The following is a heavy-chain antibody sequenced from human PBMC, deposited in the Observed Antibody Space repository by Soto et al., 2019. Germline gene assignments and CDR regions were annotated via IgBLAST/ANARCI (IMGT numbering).Heavy chain of an antibody. J-gene: IGHJ4*02. V-gene: IGHV3-23*01. CDR1: GFTFSSYA. CDR2: ISGSGGST. Sequence: EVQLLESGGGLVQPGGSLRLSCAASGFTFSSYAMRWVRQAPEKGLEWVSAISGSGGSTYYADSVKDRFTISRDNSKNTLYLQMNSLRAEDTAVYYCARGGSGSYYDYWGQGTLVTVSS. CDR3: ARGGSGSYYDY. D-gene: IGHD1-26*01.